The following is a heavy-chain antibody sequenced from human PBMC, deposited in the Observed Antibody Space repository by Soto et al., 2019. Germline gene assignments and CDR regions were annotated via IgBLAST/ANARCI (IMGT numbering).Heavy chain of an antibody. V-gene: IGHV4-39*01. CDR3: ARHGSV. CDR1: NGSISTTSYN. J-gene: IGHJ4*02. CDR2: IFYTVTT. Sequence: QMQLQESGPGLVKPSETLSLTCTVSNGSISTTSYNWGWIRQSPWQGVEWIGTIFYTVTTSYNPSLKSRVTLTVDTPTNQFSPKPGSVTAADTAVYYGARHGSVWVQGILVVVSS.